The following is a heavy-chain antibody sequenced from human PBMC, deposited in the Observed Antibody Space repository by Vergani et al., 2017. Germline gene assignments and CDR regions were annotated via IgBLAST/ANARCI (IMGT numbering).Heavy chain of an antibody. D-gene: IGHD1-26*01. V-gene: IGHV3-21*01. J-gene: IGHJ3*02. CDR3: ARGPIVGATTGAFDI. CDR2: ISSSSSYI. Sequence: EVHLVESGGGLVKPGGSLRLSCAASGFTFSSYSMNWVRQAPGKGLEWVSSISSSSSYIYYADSVKGRFTISRDNAKNSLYLQMNSLRAEDTAVYYCARGPIVGATTGAFDIWGQGTMVTVSS. CDR1: GFTFSSYS.